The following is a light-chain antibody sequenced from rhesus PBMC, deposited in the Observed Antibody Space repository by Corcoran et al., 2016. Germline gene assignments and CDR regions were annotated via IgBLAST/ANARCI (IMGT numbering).Light chain of an antibody. J-gene: IGKJ1*01. V-gene: IGKV2-65*01. CDR2: QVS. Sequence: DVVMTQSPLSLPITPGQPASISCRSSQTLVHRNGNTYSSGYQQKPGQPPRRRIKQVSNRGSGVPDRFSGSGAGTDFTLKISRVGARDVGVYYCGQGTNVPWTFGPGAKVEIK. CDR1: QTLVHRNGNTY. CDR3: GQGTNVPWT.